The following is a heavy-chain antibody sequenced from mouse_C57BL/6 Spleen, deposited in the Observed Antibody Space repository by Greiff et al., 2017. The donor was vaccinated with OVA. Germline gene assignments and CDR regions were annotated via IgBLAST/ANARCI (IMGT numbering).Heavy chain of an antibody. CDR2: IWRGGST. D-gene: IGHD4-1*02. Sequence: QVQLKESGPGLVPPSQSLSIPCTVSGFSLTSYGVHWVRQSPGKGLEWLGVIWRGGSTDYNAAFMSRLSITKDNSKSQVFFKMNSLQADDTAIYYCAKEAIPTGTGAMDYWGQGTSVTVSS. CDR1: GFSLTSYG. J-gene: IGHJ4*01. CDR3: AKEAIPTGTGAMDY. V-gene: IGHV2-5*01.